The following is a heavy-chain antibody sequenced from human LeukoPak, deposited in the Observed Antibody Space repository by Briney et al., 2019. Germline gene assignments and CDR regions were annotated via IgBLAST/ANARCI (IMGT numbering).Heavy chain of an antibody. CDR3: ARHSVITSRIAARILDY. CDR1: GYSFTSYW. Sequence: GESLMISCKGSGYSFTSYWIGWVRQLPGKGLEWMGIIYPGDSDTRYSPSFQGQVTISADKSISTAYLQWSSLKASDTAMYYCARHSVITSRIAARILDYWGQGTLVTVSS. D-gene: IGHD6-6*01. V-gene: IGHV5-51*01. J-gene: IGHJ4*02. CDR2: IYPGDSDT.